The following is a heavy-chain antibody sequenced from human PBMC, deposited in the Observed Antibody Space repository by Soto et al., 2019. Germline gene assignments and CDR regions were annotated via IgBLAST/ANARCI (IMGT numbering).Heavy chain of an antibody. D-gene: IGHD1-20*01. Sequence: QVQLQESGPGLVKPSQTLSLTCIVSGGSIRRGGYFWSWIRQHPGTGLEWIGNIYYNSGSTYYTPSLKSRVSIAVDTSKNQFSLDLRSVTAADTAVYFCTRDKPLPYNFNSGKGYSGMDVGGQGNRVSVS. J-gene: IGHJ6*02. CDR3: TRDKPLPYNFNSGKGYSGMDV. CDR1: GGSIRRGGYF. CDR2: IYYNSGST. V-gene: IGHV4-31*03.